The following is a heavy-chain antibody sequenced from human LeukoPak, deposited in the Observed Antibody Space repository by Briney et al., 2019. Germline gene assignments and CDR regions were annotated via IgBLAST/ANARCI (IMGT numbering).Heavy chain of an antibody. CDR3: ARVHFSAYYGSE. Sequence: ASVKVSCKASGYTFTSYGISWVRQAPGQGLEWVGGILPIIGSTKNAQQLQDRVTITADESTNTVYMELTSLRSEDTAIYFCARVHFSAYYGSEWGQGTLVTVSS. J-gene: IGHJ4*02. CDR2: ILPIIGST. D-gene: IGHD3-10*01. CDR1: GYTFTSYG. V-gene: IGHV1-69*13.